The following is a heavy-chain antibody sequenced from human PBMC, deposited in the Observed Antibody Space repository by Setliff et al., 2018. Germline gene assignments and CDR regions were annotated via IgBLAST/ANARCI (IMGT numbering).Heavy chain of an antibody. CDR2: ISASGRTT. CDR3: ARNGGLDY. Sequence: LRLSCAASGFTFSSSAMAWVRQAPGKGLEWVSAISASGRTTYSADSVKGRFTISRDNAKSSLYLQMNSLRAEDTAVYYCARNGGLDYWGQGALVTVSS. J-gene: IGHJ4*02. V-gene: IGHV3-23*01. CDR1: GFTFSSSA. D-gene: IGHD2-8*01.